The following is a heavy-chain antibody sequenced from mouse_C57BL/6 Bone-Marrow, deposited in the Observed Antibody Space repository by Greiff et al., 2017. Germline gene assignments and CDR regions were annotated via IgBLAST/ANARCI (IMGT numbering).Heavy chain of an antibody. V-gene: IGHV1-59*01. Sequence: QVQLQQSGAELVRPGTSVKLSCKASGYTFTSYWMHWVKQRPGQGLEWIGVIDPSDSYTNYNQKFKGKATLTVDTSSSTAYMQLSSLTSEDSAVYYCAREDYDGYYEAMDYWGQGTSVTVSS. J-gene: IGHJ4*01. D-gene: IGHD2-3*01. CDR3: AREDYDGYYEAMDY. CDR1: GYTFTSYW. CDR2: IDPSDSYT.